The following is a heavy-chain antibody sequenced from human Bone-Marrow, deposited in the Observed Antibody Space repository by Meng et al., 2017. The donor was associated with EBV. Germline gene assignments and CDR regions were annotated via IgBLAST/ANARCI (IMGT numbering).Heavy chain of an antibody. D-gene: IGHD3-22*01. J-gene: IGHJ4*02. Sequence: QVQLVQSGAEVRESGAPVKLSCKATGYTLTNYFIHWLRQAPGQGLEWMGLINPRDGGTNYAQKFQGRVTMTRDTSTSTIYLELSSLRSEDTAVYYCARDIYALYYDSDAYSLDFWGLGTLVTVSS. CDR3: ARDIYALYYDSDAYSLDF. CDR2: INPRDGGT. CDR1: GYTLTNYF. V-gene: IGHV1-46*01.